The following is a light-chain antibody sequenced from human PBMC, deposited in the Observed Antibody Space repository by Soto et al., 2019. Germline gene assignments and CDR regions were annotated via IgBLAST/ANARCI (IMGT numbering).Light chain of an antibody. J-gene: IGLJ3*02. CDR3: CSYVGSSILM. CDR1: SSDAGLYNL. CDR2: EVN. Sequence: QSALTQPASVSGSPGQSITISCTGTSSDAGLYNLVSWYQQLPGKAPKLIIYEVNERPSGISDRFSGSKSGNTASLTISGLQDEDEADYYCCSYVGSSILMFGGGTKVTVL. V-gene: IGLV2-23*02.